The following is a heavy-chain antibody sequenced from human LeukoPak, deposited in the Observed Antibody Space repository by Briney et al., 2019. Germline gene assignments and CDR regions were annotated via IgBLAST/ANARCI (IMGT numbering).Heavy chain of an antibody. CDR2: IRSKAYGGTT. CDR1: GFTFGDYA. Sequence: GGSLRLSCTASGFTFGDYAMSWFRQAPGKGLEWVGFIRSKAYGGTTEYAASVKGRFTISRDDSKSIAYLQMNSLKTEDTAVYYCTSGGYYDAFDIWGQGTMVTVSS. CDR3: TSGGYYDAFDI. V-gene: IGHV3-49*03. D-gene: IGHD1-26*01. J-gene: IGHJ3*02.